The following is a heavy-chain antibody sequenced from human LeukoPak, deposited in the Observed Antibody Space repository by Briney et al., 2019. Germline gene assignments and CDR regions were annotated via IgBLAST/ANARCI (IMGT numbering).Heavy chain of an antibody. CDR2: ISSDGTNK. J-gene: IGHJ6*02. V-gene: IGHV3-30*04. D-gene: IGHD3-10*01. CDR1: GFTFSGHP. CDR3: ARDLEEVRGVLGRRVNYFHSYYGMDV. Sequence: PGRSLRLSCGASGFTFSGHPMHWVRQAPGKGLEWVAVISSDGTNKYYADSVKGRLTVSRDNSKNTLYLQMSSLRAEDTAVYYCARDLEEVRGVLGRRVNYFHSYYGMDVWGQGTTVTVSS.